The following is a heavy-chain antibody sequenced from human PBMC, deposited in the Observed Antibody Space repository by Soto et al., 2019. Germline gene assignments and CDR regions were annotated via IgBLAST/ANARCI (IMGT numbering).Heavy chain of an antibody. CDR3: ASGDYDFWSGPGGGMDG. Sequence: QVQLVQSGAEVKKPGSSVKVSCKASGGTFSSYAISWVRQAPGQGLEWTGGIIPIFGTANYAQKFQGRVTITADESTSTAYMERRSLRSEDTAVYYCASGDYDFWSGPGGGMDGWGQGTTVTVSS. CDR2: IIPIFGTA. D-gene: IGHD3-3*01. V-gene: IGHV1-69*12. J-gene: IGHJ6*02. CDR1: GGTFSSYA.